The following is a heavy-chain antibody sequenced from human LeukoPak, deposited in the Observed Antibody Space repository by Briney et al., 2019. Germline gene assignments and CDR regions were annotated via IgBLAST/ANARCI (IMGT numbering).Heavy chain of an antibody. Sequence: GASVKVSCKASGYTFTSYDINWVRQATGQGLEWMGWMNPNSGNTGYAQKFQGRVTMTRNTSISTAYMELSSLRSEDTAVYYCARGRFGQLKKGYYYMDVWGKGTTVTISS. CDR3: ARGRFGQLKKGYYYMDV. CDR1: GYTFTSYD. CDR2: MNPNSGNT. D-gene: IGHD3-10*01. J-gene: IGHJ6*03. V-gene: IGHV1-8*01.